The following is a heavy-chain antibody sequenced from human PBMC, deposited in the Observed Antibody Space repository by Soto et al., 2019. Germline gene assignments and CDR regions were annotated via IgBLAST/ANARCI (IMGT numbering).Heavy chain of an antibody. Sequence: GSLRLSCAASGFTFSSYGMHWVRQAPGKGLEWVAVISYDGSNKYYADSVKGRFTISRDNSKNTLYLQMNSLRAEDTAVYYCAKDWTWFGEFIEQDYYYGMDVWGQGTTVTVSS. D-gene: IGHD3-10*01. CDR2: ISYDGSNK. CDR1: GFTFSSYG. V-gene: IGHV3-30*18. CDR3: AKDWTWFGEFIEQDYYYGMDV. J-gene: IGHJ6*02.